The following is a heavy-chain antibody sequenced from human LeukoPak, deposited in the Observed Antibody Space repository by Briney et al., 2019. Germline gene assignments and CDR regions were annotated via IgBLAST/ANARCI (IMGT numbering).Heavy chain of an antibody. CDR3: ARDYPAAGVDWFDP. J-gene: IGHJ5*02. Sequence: GASVKVSCKASGGTFSSYDISWVRQAPGQGLEWMGRIIPILGIANYAQKFQGRVTITADKSTSTAYMELSSLRSEDTAMYYCARDYPAAGVDWFDPWGQGTLVTVSS. CDR1: GGTFSSYD. CDR2: IIPILGIA. D-gene: IGHD6-13*01. V-gene: IGHV1-69*04.